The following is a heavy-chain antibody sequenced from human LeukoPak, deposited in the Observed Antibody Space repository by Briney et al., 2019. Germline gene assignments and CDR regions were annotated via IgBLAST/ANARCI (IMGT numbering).Heavy chain of an antibody. CDR3: AKSATVGIKAPFDC. Sequence: GGSLRLSCAASGVTFSSYAMTWVRQAPGKGVEWVSGVSGSGGSTYYAASVKGRFTISRDNSKNTLSLQMSSLRAEDTAVYYCAKSATVGIKAPFDCWGQGALVTVSS. CDR1: GVTFSSYA. CDR2: VSGSGGST. D-gene: IGHD1-26*01. J-gene: IGHJ4*02. V-gene: IGHV3-23*01.